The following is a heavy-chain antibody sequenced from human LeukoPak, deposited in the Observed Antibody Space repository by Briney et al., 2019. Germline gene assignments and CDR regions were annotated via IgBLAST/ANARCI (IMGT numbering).Heavy chain of an antibody. J-gene: IGHJ4*02. CDR2: ISSSSSYI. CDR1: GFTFSSYS. CDR3: ARDGVFSSDFDY. D-gene: IGHD3-16*01. V-gene: IGHV3-21*01. Sequence: PGGSLRLSCAASGFTFSSYSMNWVRQAPGKGLEWVSSISSSSSYIYYADSVKGRFTISRDNAKNSLCLQMNSLRAEDTAVYYCARDGVFSSDFDYWGQGTLVTVSS.